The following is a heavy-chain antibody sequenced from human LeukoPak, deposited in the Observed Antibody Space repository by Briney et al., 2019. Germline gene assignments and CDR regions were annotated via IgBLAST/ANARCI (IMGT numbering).Heavy chain of an antibody. CDR1: GGSFSGYY. CDR3: ARDRRYYYETSYGMNV. J-gene: IGHJ6*02. V-gene: IGHV4-34*01. CDR2: INHSGST. Sequence: SETLSLTCAVYGGSFSGYYWSWIRQPPGKGLEWIGEINHSGSTNYNPSLKSRGSISVDTSTSQCSLKLSSVTAADTAVYYCARDRRYYYETSYGMNVWGQGTTVTVSS. D-gene: IGHD3-22*01.